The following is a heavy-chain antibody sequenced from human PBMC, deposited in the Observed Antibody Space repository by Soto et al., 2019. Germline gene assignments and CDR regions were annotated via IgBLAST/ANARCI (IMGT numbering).Heavy chain of an antibody. V-gene: IGHV3-23*01. Sequence: EVQLLQSGGGFRPPGGSVRLSCATSGFTFNTYPMTWVRQAPGKGLEWVASISSTAGRTSSYADSVKGRFAIARDFSDNTVYLEMNTLRVDDTAVYFCAKGVLSFHYGMEAWGQGTKVTVSS. J-gene: IGHJ6*02. CDR3: AKGVLSFHYGMEA. CDR2: ISSTAGRTS. CDR1: GFTFNTYP. D-gene: IGHD3-10*01.